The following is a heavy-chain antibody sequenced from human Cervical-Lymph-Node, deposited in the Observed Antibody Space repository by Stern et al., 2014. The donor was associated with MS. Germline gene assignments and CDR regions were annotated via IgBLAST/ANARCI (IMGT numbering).Heavy chain of an antibody. CDR3: ARVSADFKNWYFDL. Sequence: QVQLQESGPGLVKPSETLSLTCTVSGGSVSSGSYYWSWLRQPPGKGLAWIGYIYYSGSTNYNPSLKSRVTISVDTSKNQFSLKLSSVTAADTAVYYCARVSADFKNWYFDLWGRGTLVTVSS. D-gene: IGHD3-3*01. CDR1: GGSVSSGSYY. CDR2: IYYSGST. J-gene: IGHJ2*01. V-gene: IGHV4-61*01.